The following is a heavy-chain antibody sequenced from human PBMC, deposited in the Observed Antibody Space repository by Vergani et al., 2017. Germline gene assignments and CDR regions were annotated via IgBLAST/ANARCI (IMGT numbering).Heavy chain of an antibody. CDR2: IRYDGSSE. CDR1: GFTLNTYG. CDR3: VKDHPVFDE. V-gene: IGHV3-30*02. Sequence: QVQILQSGGGVVQPGGSLRLSCTLSGFTLNTYGIHWVRQAPGKGLEWVSFIRYDGSSEYYGDSVKGRFTISRDISKNTLYLEMNSLSAEDTALYHCVKDHPVFDEWGRGTLVSVS. J-gene: IGHJ4*02.